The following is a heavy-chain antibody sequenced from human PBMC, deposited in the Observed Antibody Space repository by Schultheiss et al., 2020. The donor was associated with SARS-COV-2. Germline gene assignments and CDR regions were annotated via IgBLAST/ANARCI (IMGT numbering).Heavy chain of an antibody. CDR2: ISYDGSNK. Sequence: SLKISCAASGFTFSSYGMHWVRQAPGKGLEWVAVISYDGSNKYYADSVKGLFTISRDNSKNTLYLQMNSLRAEDTAVYYCAKGDTAMVNIYYWGQGTLVTVSS. D-gene: IGHD5-18*01. CDR1: GFTFSSYG. J-gene: IGHJ4*02. CDR3: AKGDTAMVNIYY. V-gene: IGHV3-30*18.